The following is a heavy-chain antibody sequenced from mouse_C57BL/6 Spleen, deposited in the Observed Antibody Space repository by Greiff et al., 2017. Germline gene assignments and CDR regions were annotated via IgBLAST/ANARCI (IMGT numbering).Heavy chain of an antibody. V-gene: IGHV2-2*01. Sequence: VQVVESGPGLVQPSQSLSITCTVSGFSLTSSGVHWVRQSPGQGLEWLGVIWSGGSTDYNAAFIARRSISKDNAKIHFFFIMNSLQADDTAIYYCARGPSTVEYCDVGGTGTTVTVSS. CDR2: IWSGGST. CDR1: GFSLTSSG. D-gene: IGHD1-1*01. CDR3: ARGPSTVEYCDV. J-gene: IGHJ1*03.